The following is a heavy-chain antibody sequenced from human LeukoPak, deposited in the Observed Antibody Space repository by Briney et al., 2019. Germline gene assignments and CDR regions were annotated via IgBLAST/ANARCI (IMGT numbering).Heavy chain of an antibody. CDR1: GFTFSTYS. CDR3: ARFALKTPPTD. CDR2: ISSSSTYI. Sequence: GGSLRLSCAASGFTFSTYSMNWVRQAPGKGLEWVSSISSSSTYIYYADSVKGRFTISRDNAKNSLFLQMNSLRAEDTAVYYCARFALKTPPTDWGQGTLVTVST. V-gene: IGHV3-21*01. J-gene: IGHJ4*02.